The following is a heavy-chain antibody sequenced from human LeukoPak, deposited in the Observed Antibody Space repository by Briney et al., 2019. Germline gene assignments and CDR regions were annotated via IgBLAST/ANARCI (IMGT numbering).Heavy chain of an antibody. CDR1: GFTFSDFS. V-gene: IGHV3-48*04. Sequence: GGSLRLSCTTSGFTFSDFSLNWVRQSPGMGLEWISSISRSSLTIYYADSVKGRFAISRDNAKNSLYLQMNSLRAEDTAVYYCAELGITMIGGVWGKGTTVTISS. CDR2: ISRSSLTI. D-gene: IGHD3-10*02. CDR3: AELGITMIGGV. J-gene: IGHJ6*04.